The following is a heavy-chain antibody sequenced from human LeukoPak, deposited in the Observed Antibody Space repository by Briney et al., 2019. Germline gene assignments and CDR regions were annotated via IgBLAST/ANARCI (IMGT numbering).Heavy chain of an antibody. J-gene: IGHJ4*02. CDR3: ARGISPYSYGSGSSRYYFDY. CDR2: IYSGGST. V-gene: IGHV3-53*01. CDR1: GFTVSSNY. D-gene: IGHD3-10*01. Sequence: GGSLRLSCAASGFTVSSNYMSWVRQAPGKGLEWVSVIYSGGSTYYADSVKGRFTISRDNSKNTLYLQMNSLRAEDTAVYYCARGISPYSYGSGSSRYYFDYWGQGTPVTVSS.